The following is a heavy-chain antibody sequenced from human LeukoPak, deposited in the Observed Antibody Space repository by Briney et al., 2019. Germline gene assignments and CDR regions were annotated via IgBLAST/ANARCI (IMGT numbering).Heavy chain of an antibody. Sequence: ASVKVSCKASGGTFSSYAIRWVRQAPGQGLEWMGRIIPILGIANYAQKFQGRVTITADKSTSTAYMELSSLRSEDTAVYYCASGFWSGYYNYFDYWGQGTLVTVSS. CDR1: GGTFSSYA. J-gene: IGHJ4*02. D-gene: IGHD3-3*01. CDR3: ASGFWSGYYNYFDY. CDR2: IIPILGIA. V-gene: IGHV1-69*04.